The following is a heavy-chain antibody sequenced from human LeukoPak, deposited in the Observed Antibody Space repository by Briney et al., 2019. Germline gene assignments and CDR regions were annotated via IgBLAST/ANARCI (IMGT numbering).Heavy chain of an antibody. CDR1: GGSVSSSSYY. D-gene: IGHD3-10*01. CDR2: IYYSGST. J-gene: IGHJ6*03. CDR3: ARRLGRKFGERFYYYHYMDV. Sequence: SETLSLTCTVSGGSVSSSSYYWGWIRQPPGKGLEWIGSIYYSGSTYYNPSLKSRVTISVDTSKNQFSLKLSSVTAAATAVYYCARRLGRKFGERFYYYHYMDVWGKGTTVTISS. V-gene: IGHV4-39*01.